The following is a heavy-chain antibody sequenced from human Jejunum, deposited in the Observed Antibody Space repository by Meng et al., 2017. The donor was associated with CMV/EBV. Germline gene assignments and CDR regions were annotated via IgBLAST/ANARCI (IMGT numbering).Heavy chain of an antibody. CDR3: ARDPYQLLIFDY. CDR1: GYTFTGYY. D-gene: IGHD2-2*01. CDR2: INPNSGGT. Sequence: KASGYTFTGYYMHWVRQASGQGLEWMGWINPNSGGTNYAQKFQGRVTMTRDTSISTAYMELSRLRSDDTAVYYCARDPYQLLIFDYWGQGTLVTVSS. J-gene: IGHJ4*02. V-gene: IGHV1-2*02.